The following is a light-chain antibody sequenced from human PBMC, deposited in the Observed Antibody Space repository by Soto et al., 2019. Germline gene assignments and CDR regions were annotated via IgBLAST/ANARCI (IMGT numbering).Light chain of an antibody. CDR1: QSVSSY. Sequence: EIVLTQSPATLSLSPGERATLSCRASQSVSSYLAWYQQKPGQAPRLLIYDASNRATGIPARFSGRGSGTGFTFTISGLEAEDFAVYYCQQRSNSFTFGPGTKVDIK. CDR3: QQRSNSFT. V-gene: IGKV3-11*01. CDR2: DAS. J-gene: IGKJ3*01.